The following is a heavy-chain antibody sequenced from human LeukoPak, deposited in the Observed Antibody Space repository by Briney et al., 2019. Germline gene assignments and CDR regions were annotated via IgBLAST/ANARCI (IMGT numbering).Heavy chain of an antibody. V-gene: IGHV4-30-4*01. CDR3: ARDRTDSSGYYYYFDY. CDR1: GGSISSGGYY. D-gene: IGHD3-22*01. Sequence: SQTLSLTCTVSGGSISSGGYYWSWIRQPPGTGLEWIGYIYYSGSTYYNPSLKSRVTISVDTSKNQFSLKLSSVTAADTAVYYCARDRTDSSGYYYYFDYWGQGTLVTVSS. CDR2: IYYSGST. J-gene: IGHJ4*02.